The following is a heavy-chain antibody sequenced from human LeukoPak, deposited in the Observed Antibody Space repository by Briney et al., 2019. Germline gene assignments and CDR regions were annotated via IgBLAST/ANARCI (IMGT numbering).Heavy chain of an antibody. CDR2: IRYDGSNK. CDR1: GFTFSSYG. J-gene: IGHJ4*02. D-gene: IGHD1-26*01. CDR3: ARDRSIVGALGGDY. V-gene: IGHV3-30*02. Sequence: GGSLRLSCAASGFTFSSYGMHWVRQAPGKGLEWVAFIRYDGSNKYYADSVKGRFTISRDNSKNTLYLQMNSLRAEDTAVYYCARDRSIVGALGGDYWGQGTLVTVSS.